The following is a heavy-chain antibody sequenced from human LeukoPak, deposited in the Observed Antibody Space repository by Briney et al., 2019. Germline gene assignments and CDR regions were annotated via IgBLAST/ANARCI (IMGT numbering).Heavy chain of an antibody. D-gene: IGHD4-17*01. Sequence: TGGSLRLSCAASGFTFSSYAMHWVRQAPGKGLEWVAVISYDGSNKYYADSVKGRFTISRDNSKNTPYLQMNSLRAVDTAVYYCARARLHDYGDYIFDYWGQGTLVTVSS. CDR3: ARARLHDYGDYIFDY. V-gene: IGHV3-30*04. CDR1: GFTFSSYA. CDR2: ISYDGSNK. J-gene: IGHJ4*02.